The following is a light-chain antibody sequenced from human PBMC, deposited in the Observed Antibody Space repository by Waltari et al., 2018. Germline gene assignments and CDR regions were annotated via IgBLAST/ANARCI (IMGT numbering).Light chain of an antibody. J-gene: IGLJ2*01. CDR3: SSYTSTSTPVV. Sequence: QSALTQPASVSGSPGRSITISCTGTSSDIGPYNYVSWYQQHPGKAPKLMIYDVSNRPSGVSNRFSGSKSGNTASLTIPGLQADDEADYYCSSYTSTSTPVVFGGGTKLTVL. CDR1: SSDIGPYNY. CDR2: DVS. V-gene: IGLV2-14*03.